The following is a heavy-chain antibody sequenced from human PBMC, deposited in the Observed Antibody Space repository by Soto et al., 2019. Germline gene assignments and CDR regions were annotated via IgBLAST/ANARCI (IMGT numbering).Heavy chain of an antibody. J-gene: IGHJ4*02. CDR3: ARLVYDTRLNYMYFDF. CDR1: GVSLTSGNW. Sequence: TLSLTCAVSGVSLTSGNWWTWVRQSPQRGLEYIGEIFHDGTANYYPSFERRVAMSVDTSRNQFSLKLTSVTAADTAVYFCARLVYDTRLNYMYFDFWGPGTLVTVS. D-gene: IGHD3-10*01. V-gene: IGHV4-4*01. CDR2: IFHDGTA.